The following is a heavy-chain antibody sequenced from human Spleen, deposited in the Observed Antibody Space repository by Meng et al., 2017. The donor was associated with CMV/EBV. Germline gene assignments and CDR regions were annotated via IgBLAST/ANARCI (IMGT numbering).Heavy chain of an antibody. Sequence: SGYTFTSNYRHWVRQAPGQGLDWMGVINPSSGSTSYAQKFQGRVTLTRDTSTSTVYMELSSLRSEDTAVYYCARTYCSSTSCSTGFDYWGQGTLVTVSS. V-gene: IGHV1-46*01. CDR3: ARTYCSSTSCSTGFDY. J-gene: IGHJ4*02. D-gene: IGHD2-2*01. CDR1: GYTFTSNY. CDR2: INPSSGST.